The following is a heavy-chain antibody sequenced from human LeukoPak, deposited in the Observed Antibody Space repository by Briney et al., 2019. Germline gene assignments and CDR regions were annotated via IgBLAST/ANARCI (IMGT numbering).Heavy chain of an antibody. CDR3: ARGPIQLWIHNAMDV. J-gene: IGHJ6*02. V-gene: IGHV3-30*03. D-gene: IGHD5-24*01. CDR2: ISYDGSNK. CDR1: GFTFSSYG. Sequence: GRSLRLSCAASGFTFSSYGMHWVRQAPGKGLEWVAVISYDGSNKYYADSVKGRFTISRDNSKNTLYLQMNSLRAEDTAVYYCARGPIQLWIHNAMDVWGQGTTVTVSS.